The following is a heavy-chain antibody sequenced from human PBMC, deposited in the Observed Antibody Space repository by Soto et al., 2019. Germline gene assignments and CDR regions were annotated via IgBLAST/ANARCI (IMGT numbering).Heavy chain of an antibody. Sequence: GASVNVSCRASGGTFSSYAIIWLRQAPGQGLEWMGWISPFYGNTNYAQKLQGRVTMTTDESTSTAYMELRSLRSDDTAVYYCARDVNVVVTAAGRQNYYYYYMDVWGKGTTVTVSS. CDR3: ARDVNVVVTAAGRQNYYYYYMDV. CDR2: ISPFYGNT. CDR1: GGTFSSYA. J-gene: IGHJ6*03. V-gene: IGHV1-18*01. D-gene: IGHD2-2*01.